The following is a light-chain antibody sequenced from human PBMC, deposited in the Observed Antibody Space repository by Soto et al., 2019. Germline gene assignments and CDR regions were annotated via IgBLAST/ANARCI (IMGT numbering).Light chain of an antibody. V-gene: IGKV1-5*03. Sequence: DIQMTQSPSTLSASVGDRVTITCRASQSISSWLAWYQQKPGKAPHLLIYKASNLQSGVPSRFSGSGSGTEFTLTITSLQPDDFATYYCQQYNSYSRTFGQGTKVDNK. J-gene: IGKJ1*01. CDR2: KAS. CDR3: QQYNSYSRT. CDR1: QSISSW.